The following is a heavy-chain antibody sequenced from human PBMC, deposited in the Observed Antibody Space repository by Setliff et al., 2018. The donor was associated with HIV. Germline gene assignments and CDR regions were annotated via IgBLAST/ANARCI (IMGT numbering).Heavy chain of an antibody. CDR1: GGTFSSYA. V-gene: IGHV1-69*06. CDR2: IIPIFGPT. J-gene: IGHJ4*02. D-gene: IGHD6-6*01. CDR3: ASSSERGDFDY. Sequence: GASVKVSCKASGGTFSSYAISWVRQAPGQGLEWMGGIIPIFGPTNYAQKFQGRLTITADKSTSTAYMELTSLRFDDTAMYYCASSSERGDFDYWGQGTLVTVSS.